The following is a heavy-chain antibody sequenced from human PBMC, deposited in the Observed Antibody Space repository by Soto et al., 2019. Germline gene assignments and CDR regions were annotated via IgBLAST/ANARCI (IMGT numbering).Heavy chain of an antibody. CDR1: GFTFDDYA. CDR2: ISWNSGSK. J-gene: IGHJ5*02. CDR3: IKAGEAASDEQWLVGGIDP. Sequence: DVQLVESGGGLVQPGRSLRLSCAASGFTFDDYAMHWVREAPGKGLEWVSGISWNSGSKGYADSVKGRFTISRDNAKNSLYLQINSLSAEDMSFYNAIKAGEAASDEQWLVGGIDPWGQGTVLTVSS. V-gene: IGHV3-9*03. D-gene: IGHD6-19*01.